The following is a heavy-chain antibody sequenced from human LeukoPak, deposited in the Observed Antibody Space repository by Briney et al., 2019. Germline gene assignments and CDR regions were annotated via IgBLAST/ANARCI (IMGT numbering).Heavy chain of an antibody. CDR2: IRHSGTT. J-gene: IGHJ4*02. Sequence: PSETLSLTCAVYGGSFSTYYWSGIRRPPGEGREGIGEIRHSGTTNYHPSLKNRVTISIDTSKNQFSLNLRSVTAADTAVYYCARVRHYEVIPAAWGQGTLVTVSS. V-gene: IGHV4-34*01. D-gene: IGHD2-2*01. CDR3: ARVRHYEVIPAA. CDR1: GGSFSTYY.